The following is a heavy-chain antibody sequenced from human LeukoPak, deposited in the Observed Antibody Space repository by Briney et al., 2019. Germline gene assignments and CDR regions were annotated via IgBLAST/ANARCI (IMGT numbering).Heavy chain of an antibody. CDR3: ARAKYSGSYYDLDY. Sequence: SVKVSCKASGGTFSSYAISWVRQAPGQGLEWMGRIIPILGIANYAQKFQGRVTITADKSTSTAYMELSSLRSEDTAVYYCARAKYSGSYYDLDYWGQGTLVTVPS. V-gene: IGHV1-69*04. CDR1: GGTFSSYA. CDR2: IIPILGIA. J-gene: IGHJ4*02. D-gene: IGHD1-26*01.